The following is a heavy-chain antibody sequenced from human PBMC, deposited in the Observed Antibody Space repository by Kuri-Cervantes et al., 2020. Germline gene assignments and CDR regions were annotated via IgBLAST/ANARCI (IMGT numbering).Heavy chain of an antibody. V-gene: IGHV3-21*01. CDR2: IGSGSNYI. D-gene: IGHD3-22*01. CDR1: GFTFNDYA. Sequence: GESLKISCAASGFTFNDYALHWVRQPPGKGLEWVSSIGSGSNYIHYANSVKGRLTISRDNAKNSVYLQMSSLRAEDTAVYYCARLRHADSSGYYYYSYMEVWGKGTTVTVSS. J-gene: IGHJ6*03. CDR3: ARLRHADSSGYYYYSYMEV.